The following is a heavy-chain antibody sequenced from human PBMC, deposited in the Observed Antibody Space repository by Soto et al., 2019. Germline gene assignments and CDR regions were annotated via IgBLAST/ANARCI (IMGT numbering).Heavy chain of an antibody. CDR3: AVTVTGSRSPLAH. CDR1: GGTFSSNA. V-gene: IGHV1-69*06. J-gene: IGHJ4*02. CDR2: IIPIYASP. Sequence: QVQLVQSGAEVKKPGSSVKVSCKASGGTFSSNAISWVRQAPGQGLEWMGGIIPIYASPHYAQNFQGRVTVTADKATSTAYLELSRLKFADSAIYYCAVTVTGSRSPLAHWGRGTLVIVSS. D-gene: IGHD3-9*01.